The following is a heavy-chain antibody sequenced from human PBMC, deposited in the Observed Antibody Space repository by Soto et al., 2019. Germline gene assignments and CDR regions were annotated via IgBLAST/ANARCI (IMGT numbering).Heavy chain of an antibody. Sequence: GGSLRLSCAASGFTFSSYGMHWVRQAPGKGLEWVAVISYDGSNKYYADSVKGRFTISRDNSKNTLYLQMNSLRAEDTAVYYCAKDEWWLDYWGQGTLVTVSS. CDR1: GFTFSSYG. CDR3: AKDEWWLDY. D-gene: IGHD2-15*01. CDR2: ISYDGSNK. V-gene: IGHV3-30*18. J-gene: IGHJ4*02.